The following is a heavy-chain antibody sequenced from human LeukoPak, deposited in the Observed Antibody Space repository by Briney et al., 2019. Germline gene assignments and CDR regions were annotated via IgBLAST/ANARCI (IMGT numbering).Heavy chain of an antibody. J-gene: IGHJ3*02. CDR1: GGSISSGGYY. Sequence: PSQTLSLTCTVSGGSISSGGYYWSWIRQHPGKGLEWIEYIYYSGSTYYNPSLKSRVTISVDTSKNQFSLKLSSVTAADTAVYYCARDHIVATIRAFDIWGQGTMVTVSS. CDR2: IYYSGST. V-gene: IGHV4-31*03. D-gene: IGHD5-12*01. CDR3: ARDHIVATIRAFDI.